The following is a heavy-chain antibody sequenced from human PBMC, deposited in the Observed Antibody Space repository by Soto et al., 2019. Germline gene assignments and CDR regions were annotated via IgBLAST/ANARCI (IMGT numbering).Heavy chain of an antibody. CDR1: GYTFTSFG. J-gene: IGHJ6*02. CDR2: ISAYNGNT. Sequence: QVQLVQSGAEVKEPGASVKVSCTASGYTFTSFGLSWVRQAPGQGLEWMGWISAYNGNTYYAERLQGRVTMTTDTSTSTAYMELRSLTSDDTAVYYCARDRDYSNLFRYYGMDVWGQGTTVTVSS. D-gene: IGHD4-4*01. CDR3: ARDRDYSNLFRYYGMDV. V-gene: IGHV1-18*04.